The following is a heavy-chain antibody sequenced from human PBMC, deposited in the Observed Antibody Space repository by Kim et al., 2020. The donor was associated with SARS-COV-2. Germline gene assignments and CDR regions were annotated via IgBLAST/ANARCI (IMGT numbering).Heavy chain of an antibody. V-gene: IGHV1-69*01. Sequence: KFQGRVTITADESTSTAYMELSSLRSEDTAVYYCARDLIVGATSYFAFDIWGQGTMVTVSS. D-gene: IGHD1-26*01. J-gene: IGHJ3*02. CDR3: ARDLIVGATSYFAFDI.